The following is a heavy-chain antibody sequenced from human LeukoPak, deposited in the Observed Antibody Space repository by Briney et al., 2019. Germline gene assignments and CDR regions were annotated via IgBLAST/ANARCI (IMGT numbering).Heavy chain of an antibody. V-gene: IGHV4-39*01. CDR3: ARRGRLEVTIFDL. CDR2: INYGGTT. CDR1: GGSISDGFSY. Sequence: PSETLSLTCTVSGGSISDGFSYWGWIRQSPGKGLEWIGSINYGGTTYYNPSLKGRIIISVEQSKNQFSLKATSVTAADTAVYYCARRGRLEVTIFDLWGQGTLVTVSS. J-gene: IGHJ4*02. D-gene: IGHD4-17*01.